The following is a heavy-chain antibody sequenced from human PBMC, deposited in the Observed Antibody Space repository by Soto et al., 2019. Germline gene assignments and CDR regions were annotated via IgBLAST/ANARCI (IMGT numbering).Heavy chain of an antibody. D-gene: IGHD2-2*01. CDR1: GGTFSSYA. V-gene: IGHV1-69*13. J-gene: IGHJ6*02. Sequence: GASVKVSCKASGGTFSSYAISWVRQAPGQGLEWMGGIIPIFGTANYAQKFQGRVTITADESTSTAYMELSSLRSEDTAVYYCARVRCISTSCQYYYYYYGMDVWGQGTTVTVSS. CDR2: IIPIFGTA. CDR3: ARVRCISTSCQYYYYYYGMDV.